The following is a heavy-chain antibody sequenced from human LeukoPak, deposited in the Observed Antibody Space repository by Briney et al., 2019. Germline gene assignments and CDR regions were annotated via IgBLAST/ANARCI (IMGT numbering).Heavy chain of an antibody. D-gene: IGHD3-22*01. CDR2: INHSGST. Sequence: SETLSLTCAVSGGSISSGGYSWSWIRQPPGKGLEWIGEINHSGSTNYNPSLKSRVTISVDTSKNQFSLKLSSVTAADTAVYYCARRQDYYDSSVGHYFDYWGQGTLVTVSS. V-gene: IGHV4-34*01. CDR1: GGSISSGGYS. J-gene: IGHJ4*02. CDR3: ARRQDYYDSSVGHYFDY.